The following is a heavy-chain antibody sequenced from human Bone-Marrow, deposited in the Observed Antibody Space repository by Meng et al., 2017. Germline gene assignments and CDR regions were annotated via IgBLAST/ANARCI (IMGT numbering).Heavy chain of an antibody. D-gene: IGHD4-17*01. CDR3: ARGGSPGYGDYDY. Sequence: GQRVQSGDEGKKPGSSVKVSCKASGGTFSSYAISWVRQAPGQGLEWMGGIIPIFGTANYAQKFQGRVTITADKSTSTAYMELSSLRSEDTAVYYCARGGSPGYGDYDYWGQGTLVTVSS. CDR1: GGTFSSYA. CDR2: IIPIFGTA. V-gene: IGHV1-69*06. J-gene: IGHJ4*02.